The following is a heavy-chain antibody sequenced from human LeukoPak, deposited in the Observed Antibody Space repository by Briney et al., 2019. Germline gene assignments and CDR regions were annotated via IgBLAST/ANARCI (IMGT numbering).Heavy chain of an antibody. V-gene: IGHV4-59*01. CDR2: VYYSGST. J-gene: IGHJ4*02. CDR1: GGSISNDY. Sequence: SETLSLTCTVSGGSISNDYWSWIRQPPGKGLEWIGYVYYSGSTNYNPSHKSRVTISVDTSKNQFSLKLSSVTAADTAVYYCATLGAARPQIYFDYWGQGTLVTVSS. D-gene: IGHD6-6*01. CDR3: ATLGAARPQIYFDY.